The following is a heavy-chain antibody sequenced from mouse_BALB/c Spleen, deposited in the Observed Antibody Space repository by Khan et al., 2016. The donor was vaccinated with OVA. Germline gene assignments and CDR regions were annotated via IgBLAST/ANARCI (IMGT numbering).Heavy chain of an antibody. Sequence: VQLHQSGPELVRPGASVKISCKTSGYSFTGYFMNWVMQSHGKSLEWIGRINPHIGETFYNQRFKDKATLTVDESSSTAHMELRSLASEDSAVYYCTRSYRSDFDYWGQGTTLTVSS. CDR2: INPHIGET. J-gene: IGHJ2*01. V-gene: IGHV1-20*02. CDR3: TRSYRSDFDY. D-gene: IGHD1-1*01. CDR1: GYSFTGYF.